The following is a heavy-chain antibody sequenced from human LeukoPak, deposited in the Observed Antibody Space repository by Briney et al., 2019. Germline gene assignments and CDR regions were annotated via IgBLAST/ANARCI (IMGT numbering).Heavy chain of an antibody. Sequence: ASVKVSCKASGYTFSDFYIHWVRQAPGQGLEYVGWITPKSGDTHSPQRFQGRVTMTRDASISTAYMELSSLRSDDTAVYFCARVRLADERAWAYWGQGTLVTVSS. CDR1: GYTFSDFY. V-gene: IGHV1-2*02. J-gene: IGHJ4*02. D-gene: IGHD3-3*02. CDR3: ARVRLADERAWAY. CDR2: ITPKSGDT.